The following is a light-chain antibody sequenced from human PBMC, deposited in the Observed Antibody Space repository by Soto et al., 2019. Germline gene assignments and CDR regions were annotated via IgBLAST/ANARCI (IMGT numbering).Light chain of an antibody. Sequence: QSVLTQPPSVSGAPGQRVTISCTGSSSNIGAGYDVHWYQQLPGTAPKLLIYGNSNRPSGVPVRFSGSKSGTSASLAITGLQAEDEDDYYCQSYDSSLSGFYVFGTGTKVTVL. J-gene: IGLJ1*01. CDR1: SSNIGAGYD. V-gene: IGLV1-40*01. CDR2: GNS. CDR3: QSYDSSLSGFYV.